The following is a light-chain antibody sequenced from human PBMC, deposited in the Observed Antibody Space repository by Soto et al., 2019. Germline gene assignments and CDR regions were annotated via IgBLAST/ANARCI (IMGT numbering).Light chain of an antibody. CDR3: QQYSSDST. CDR2: RAS. Sequence: DIRMTQSPSTLSASVGDRVTITCWASQSINNWLAWYQQKPGKAPKLLIYRASSLENGVPSRFSGRGSGTEFIFTITSLQPDDFATYYCQQYSSDSTFGQGTKVEIK. V-gene: IGKV1-5*03. J-gene: IGKJ1*01. CDR1: QSINNW.